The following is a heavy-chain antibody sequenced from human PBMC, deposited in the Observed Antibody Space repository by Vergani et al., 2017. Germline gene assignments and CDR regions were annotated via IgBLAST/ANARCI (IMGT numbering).Heavy chain of an antibody. Sequence: QVQLQESCPGLVKPSQILSLICSVSGDSISSGVYYWNSIRQHPGKGLEWIGYIYSTGSTHRKPSLRRRINMSVDTSKNQFSLKLNSVTAADTAMYYCARMGGYDEGDAFRIGYFDSWGPGILVTVSS. D-gene: IGHD3-22*01. CDR2: IYSTGST. V-gene: IGHV4-31*03. CDR1: GDSISSGVYY. J-gene: IGHJ4*02. CDR3: ARMGGYDEGDAFRIGYFDS.